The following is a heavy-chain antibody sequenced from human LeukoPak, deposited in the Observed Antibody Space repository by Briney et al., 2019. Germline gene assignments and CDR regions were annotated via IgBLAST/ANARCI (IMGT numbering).Heavy chain of an antibody. CDR1: GFTFSSYG. J-gene: IGHJ6*02. CDR3: ARDRHPGIQLWLRGYYYYGMDV. V-gene: IGHV3-30*03. Sequence: GGSLRLSCAASGFTFSSYGMHWVRQAPGKGLEWVAVISYDGSNKYYADSVKGRFTISRDNSKNTLYLQMNSLRAEDTAVYYCARDRHPGIQLWLRGYYYYGMDVWGQGTTVTVS. D-gene: IGHD5-18*01. CDR2: ISYDGSNK.